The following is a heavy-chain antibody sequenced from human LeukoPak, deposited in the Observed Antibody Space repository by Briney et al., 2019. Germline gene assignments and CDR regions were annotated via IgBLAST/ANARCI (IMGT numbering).Heavy chain of an antibody. D-gene: IGHD5-24*01. V-gene: IGHV3-23*01. CDR1: GFTFSSYA. J-gene: IGHJ4*02. CDR3: AKDKDGYNSEDQGSFDY. CDR2: ISGSGGST. Sequence: PGGSLRLSCAASGFTFSSYAMSWVRQAPGKGLEWVSAISGSGGSTYYADSVKGRFTISRDNSKNTLYLQMNSLRAEDTAVYYCAKDKDGYNSEDQGSFDYWGQGTLVTVSS.